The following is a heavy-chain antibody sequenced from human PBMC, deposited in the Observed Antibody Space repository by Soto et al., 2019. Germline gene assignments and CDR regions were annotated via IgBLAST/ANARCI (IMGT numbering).Heavy chain of an antibody. J-gene: IGHJ3*02. Sequence: GGSLRLSCSASGFTFSSYAMHWVRQAPGKGLEYVSYISSNSSSTYYADSVKGRFTISRDNAKNSLYLQMNSLRDEDTAVYYCARDPYVDTAMADAFDIWGQGTMVTVSS. V-gene: IGHV3-64*04. D-gene: IGHD5-18*01. CDR2: ISSNSSST. CDR1: GFTFSSYA. CDR3: ARDPYVDTAMADAFDI.